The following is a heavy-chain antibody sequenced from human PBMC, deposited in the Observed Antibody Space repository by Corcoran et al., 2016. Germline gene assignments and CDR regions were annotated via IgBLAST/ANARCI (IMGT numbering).Heavy chain of an antibody. Sequence: EVQLVESGGGLVQPGGSLRLSCAASGFAFSAYWMSWVRQAPGKGLEWVANIKQDGSEKHYVDSVKSRFTISRDNAKNSVYLQMNSLRAEDTAVYYCARVAWRQLWFADYWGQGTLVTVSS. CDR1: GFAFSAYW. CDR2: IKQDGSEK. CDR3: ARVAWRQLWFADY. D-gene: IGHD5-18*01. V-gene: IGHV3-7*01. J-gene: IGHJ4*02.